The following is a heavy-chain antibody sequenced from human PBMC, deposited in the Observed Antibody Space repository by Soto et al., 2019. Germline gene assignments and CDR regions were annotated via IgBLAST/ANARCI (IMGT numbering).Heavy chain of an antibody. Sequence: SVKVSCKASGGTFSSSGFSWVRQAPGQGLEWMGMIVPSLDTTNYAQKFQARVTITADEVTSTAYMEVRSLSSEDTAVYYCARWPQPRYTADPYAVDVWGQGTRVTVSS. D-gene: IGHD3-16*02. CDR3: ARWPQPRYTADPYAVDV. J-gene: IGHJ6*02. CDR2: IVPSLDTT. CDR1: GGTFSSSG. V-gene: IGHV1-69*11.